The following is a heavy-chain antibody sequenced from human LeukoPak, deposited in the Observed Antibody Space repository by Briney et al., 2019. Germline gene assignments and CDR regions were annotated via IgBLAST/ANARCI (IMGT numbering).Heavy chain of an antibody. D-gene: IGHD6-13*01. J-gene: IGHJ4*02. Sequence: GRSLRLSCAASGFTFSSYAMHWVRQAPGKGLEWVAVISYDGSNKYYADSVKGRFTISRDNSKNTLYLQMNSLRAEDTAVYYCARDWQQLAFDYWGQGSLVTVSS. CDR3: ARDWQQLAFDY. CDR1: GFTFSSYA. V-gene: IGHV3-30*04. CDR2: ISYDGSNK.